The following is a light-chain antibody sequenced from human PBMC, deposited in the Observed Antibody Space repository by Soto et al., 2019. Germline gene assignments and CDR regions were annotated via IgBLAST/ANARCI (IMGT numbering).Light chain of an antibody. V-gene: IGKV1-5*01. CDR2: DGS. CDR1: QSINTW. Sequence: DIQMTQSPSTLSASVGDRITITCRASQSINTWLAWYQQKPGEAPQLLIYDGSTLAMGVPSRFSGSGSGTEFTLTISRLQPDDFAVYYCQQRSNWPPEYTFGQGTKLEIK. J-gene: IGKJ2*01. CDR3: QQRSNWPPEYT.